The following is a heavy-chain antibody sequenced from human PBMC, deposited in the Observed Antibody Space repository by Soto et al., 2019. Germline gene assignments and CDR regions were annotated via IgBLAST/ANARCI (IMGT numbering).Heavy chain of an antibody. Sequence: QVQLVQSGAEVKKPGSSVKVSCKASGGTFSSYAISWVRQAPGQGLEWMGGIIPIFGTANYAQKFQGRVTITADEPTITAYMELSSLRSEDTAVYYCARSPFSNSRYGSGGSCYSAYGMDVWGQGTTVTVSS. CDR1: GGTFSSYA. J-gene: IGHJ6*02. CDR3: ARSPFSNSRYGSGGSCYSAYGMDV. D-gene: IGHD2-15*01. CDR2: IIPIFGTA. V-gene: IGHV1-69*01.